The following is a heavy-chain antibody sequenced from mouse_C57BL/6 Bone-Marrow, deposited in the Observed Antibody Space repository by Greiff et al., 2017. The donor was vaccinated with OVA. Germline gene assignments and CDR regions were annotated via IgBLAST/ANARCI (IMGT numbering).Heavy chain of an antibody. CDR3: SRRPYHLWYFDV. CDR1: EYEFPSHD. CDR2: INSDGGST. V-gene: IGHV5-2*01. Sequence: EVKLQESGGGLVQPGESLKLSCESNEYEFPSHDMSWVRKTPEKRLELVAAINSDGGSTYYPDTLERRFIISRDNTKKTLYLQMSSLRSEDTALYYCSRRPYHLWYFDVWGTGTTVTVSS. D-gene: IGHD6-5*01. J-gene: IGHJ1*03.